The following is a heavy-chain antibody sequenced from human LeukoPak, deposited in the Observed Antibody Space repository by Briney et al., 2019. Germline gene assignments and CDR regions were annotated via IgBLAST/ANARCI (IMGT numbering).Heavy chain of an antibody. D-gene: IGHD1-26*01. J-gene: IGHJ4*02. CDR3: ARGALIVGASTRFDY. V-gene: IGHV1-18*01. CDR2: ISAYNGNT. Sequence: ASVKVSCKASGYTFTSYAFRWVRQAPGQGLEWMGWISAYNGNTNYAQKLQGRVTMTTDTSTSTAYMELRSLRSDDTAVYYCARGALIVGASTRFDYWGQGTLVTVSS. CDR1: GYTFTSYA.